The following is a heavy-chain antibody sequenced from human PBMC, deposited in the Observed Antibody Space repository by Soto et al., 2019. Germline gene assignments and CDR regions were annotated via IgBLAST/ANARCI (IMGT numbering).Heavy chain of an antibody. CDR2: ISAYNGNT. D-gene: IGHD6-19*01. V-gene: IGHV1-18*01. CDR1: GYTFTSYG. CDR3: AGVEVAMFRDYYYYGMDV. J-gene: IGHJ6*02. Sequence: QVQLVQSGAEVKKPGASVKVSCKASGYTFTSYGISWVRQAPGQGLEWMGWISAYNGNTNYAQKLQGRVTMTTDTSTSTAYMELRRLRSDDTAVYYCAGVEVAMFRDYYYYGMDVWGQGTTVTVSS.